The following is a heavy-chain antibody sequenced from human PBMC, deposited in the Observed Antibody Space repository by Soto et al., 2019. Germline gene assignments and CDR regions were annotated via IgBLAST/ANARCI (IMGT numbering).Heavy chain of an antibody. CDR2: IDSSGST. J-gene: IGHJ5*02. Sequence: SETLSLTCTVSGGAINSYYWTWLRQHAGKGLEWIGRIDSSGSTRYNPSLQTRLTMSLDTSQSQFCLRLTSVTAADTAVYYCARGQRFSDCFDPWGQGALVTVS. D-gene: IGHD3-3*01. CDR3: ARGQRFSDCFDP. V-gene: IGHV4-4*07. CDR1: GGAINSYY.